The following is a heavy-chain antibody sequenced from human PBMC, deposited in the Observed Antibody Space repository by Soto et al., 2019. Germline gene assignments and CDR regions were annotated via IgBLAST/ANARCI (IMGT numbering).Heavy chain of an antibody. CDR3: ARATGMALFDC. D-gene: IGHD5-18*01. CDR1: GGSIIRYY. Sequence: SETLSLTCTVSGGSIIRYYWTWVLQPPGKGLEWIGEIYHSGSTNYNPSLKSRVTISVDKSKNQFSLNLSSVTAADTAVYYCARATGMALFDCWGQGTLVTVSA. J-gene: IGHJ4*02. CDR2: IYHSGST. V-gene: IGHV4-34*01.